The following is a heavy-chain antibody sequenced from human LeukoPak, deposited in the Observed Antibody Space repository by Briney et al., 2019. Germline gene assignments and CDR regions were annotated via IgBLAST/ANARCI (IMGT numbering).Heavy chain of an antibody. Sequence: GGSLRLSCAASGFTFDDYAMHWVRQAPGKGLEWVSGISWNSGSIGYADSVKGRFTISRDNAKNSLYLQMNSLRPEDTALYYCAKGASRYIYGTVDYWGQGTLVTVSS. CDR1: GFTFDDYA. CDR2: ISWNSGSI. D-gene: IGHD5-18*01. J-gene: IGHJ4*02. CDR3: AKGASRYIYGTVDY. V-gene: IGHV3-9*01.